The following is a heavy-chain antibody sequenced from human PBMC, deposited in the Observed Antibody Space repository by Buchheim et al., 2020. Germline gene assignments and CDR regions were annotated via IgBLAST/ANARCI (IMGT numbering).Heavy chain of an antibody. D-gene: IGHD6-13*01. V-gene: IGHV4-34*12. CDR2: IIHGGST. CDR3: ARSYSSSWTQNDWLDP. J-gene: IGHJ5*02. Sequence: QVRLQQWGGGLLKPSETLTLTCAVSDESFSNNYRSWIRQPPGKGPEWIGEIIHGGSTHYSSSLESRVTISIDTSKNQVFLKVNSLTAADTAVYYCARSYSSSWTQNDWLDPWGQGTL. CDR1: DESFSNNY.